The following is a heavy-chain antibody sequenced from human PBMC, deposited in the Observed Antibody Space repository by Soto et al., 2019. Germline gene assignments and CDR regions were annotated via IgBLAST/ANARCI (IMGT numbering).Heavy chain of an antibody. CDR1: GFSLSTSGVG. Sequence: QITLKESGPTLVKPTQTLTLTCTFSGFSLSTSGVGVGWIRQPPGKALEWLALIYWEDDNRYSPSLKSRLTISKDTAKSQVVLTMTNMDPVDTATYYCAHWDYGSVTRWGQGTLVTVSS. J-gene: IGHJ4*02. V-gene: IGHV2-5*02. D-gene: IGHD3-10*01. CDR3: AHWDYGSVTR. CDR2: IYWEDDN.